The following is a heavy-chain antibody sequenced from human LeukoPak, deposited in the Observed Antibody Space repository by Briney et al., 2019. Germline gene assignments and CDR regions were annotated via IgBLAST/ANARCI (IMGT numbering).Heavy chain of an antibody. Sequence: GGSLRLSCAASGFTFSNAWMSWVRQAPGKGLELVGRIKSKADGGTTDYAAPVKGRFTISRDDSKNTLYLQMNSLKTEDTAVYYCTTEDIVVVPAALYYWGQGTLVTVSS. D-gene: IGHD2-2*01. CDR3: TTEDIVVVPAALYY. V-gene: IGHV3-15*01. CDR2: IKSKADGGTT. J-gene: IGHJ4*02. CDR1: GFTFSNAW.